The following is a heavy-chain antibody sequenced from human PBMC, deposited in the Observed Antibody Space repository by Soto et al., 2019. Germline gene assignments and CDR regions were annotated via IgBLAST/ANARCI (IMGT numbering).Heavy chain of an antibody. CDR2: IVPMFGTS. V-gene: IGHV1-69*06. D-gene: IGHD3-3*01. Sequence: QERLVQSGAEVRKPGSSVKVSGKVTGGTSTRYAITWVRQAPGQGLEWRGGIVPMFGTSKYAQKFQGRVTITADTSTNIAYMELRSLRSEDTAVYYCNSGSEYDFWSGYLWGQGTLVSVAS. CDR3: NSGSEYDFWSGYL. J-gene: IGHJ4*02. CDR1: GGTSTRYA.